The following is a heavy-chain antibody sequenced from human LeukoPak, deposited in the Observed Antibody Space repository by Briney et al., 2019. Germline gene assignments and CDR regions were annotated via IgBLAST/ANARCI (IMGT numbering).Heavy chain of an antibody. CDR1: GFSLSTSGMR. J-gene: IGHJ4*02. D-gene: IGHD5-24*01. V-gene: IGHV2-70*04. CDR2: IDWDDDK. CDR3: ARILPSERDGYNDF. Sequence: ESGPTLVNPTQTLTLTCTFSGFSLSTSGMRVSWIRQPPGKALEWLARIDWDDDKFYSPSLKTRLTISKDTSKNQVVLTMTNMDPVDTATYYCARILPSERDGYNDFWGQGTLATVSS.